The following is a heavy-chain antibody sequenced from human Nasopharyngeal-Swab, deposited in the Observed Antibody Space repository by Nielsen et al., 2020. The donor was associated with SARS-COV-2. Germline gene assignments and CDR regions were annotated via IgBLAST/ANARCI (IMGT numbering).Heavy chain of an antibody. CDR3: FTGHYMGV. D-gene: IGHD2-8*02. Sequence: WIRQAPGKGLEGVAKIKEDGSEKFYVDSVEGRFTISRDNGKNSLYLQMNSLRGDDTAVYYCFTGHYMGVWGKGTTVTVSS. J-gene: IGHJ6*03. CDR2: IKEDGSEK. V-gene: IGHV3-7*01.